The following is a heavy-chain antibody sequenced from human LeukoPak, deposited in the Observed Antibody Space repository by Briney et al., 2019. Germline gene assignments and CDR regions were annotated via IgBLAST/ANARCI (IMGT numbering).Heavy chain of an antibody. V-gene: IGHV3-30*02. CDR1: GFTFSSYG. D-gene: IGHD1-1*01. CDR2: IRYDGSNK. J-gene: IGHJ4*01. Sequence: SGGSLRLSCAASGFTFSSYGMHWVRQAPGKGLEWVAFIRYDGSNKYYADSVKGRFTISRDNSKNTLYLQMNSLRAEDTAVYYCAKDWNLLSYWGQEPWSPSPQ. CDR3: AKDWNLLSY.